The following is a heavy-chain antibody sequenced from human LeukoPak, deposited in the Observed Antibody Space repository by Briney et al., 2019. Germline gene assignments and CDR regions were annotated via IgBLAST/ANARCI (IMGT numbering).Heavy chain of an antibody. D-gene: IGHD6-13*01. CDR1: GFTFDDYV. CDR3: AKGGYTTSSEFDY. J-gene: IGHJ4*02. V-gene: IGHV3-9*01. Sequence: GGSLRLSCAASGFTFDDYVMHWVRQAPGKGLEWVSGISWNSGSIVYADSVKGRFTISRDNAKNSLYLQMNSLRPEDTALYYCAKGGYTTSSEFDYWGQGTLVTVSS. CDR2: ISWNSGSI.